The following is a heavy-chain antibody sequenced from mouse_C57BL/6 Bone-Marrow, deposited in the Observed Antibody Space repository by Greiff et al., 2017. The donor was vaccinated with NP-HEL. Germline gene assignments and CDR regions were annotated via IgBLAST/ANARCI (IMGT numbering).Heavy chain of an antibody. D-gene: IGHD1-1*01. Sequence: VQLQQPGAELVKPGASVKMSCKASGYTFTSYWITWVKQRPGQGLEGIGAIYPGSGSTNYNEKFKSKATLTVDTSSSTAYMQLSSLTSEDSAVYYCAREAYDYAMDYWGQGTSVTVSS. CDR3: AREAYDYAMDY. V-gene: IGHV1-55*01. CDR1: GYTFTSYW. J-gene: IGHJ4*01. CDR2: IYPGSGST.